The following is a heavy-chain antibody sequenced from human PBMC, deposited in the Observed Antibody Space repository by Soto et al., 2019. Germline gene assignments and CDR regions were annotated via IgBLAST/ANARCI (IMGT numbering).Heavy chain of an antibody. Sequence: QVQLVQSGAEVKKPGSSVKVSCKASGGTFSSYTISWVRQAPGQGLEWMGRIIPILGIANYAQKFQGRVTITAEKSTSTAYMELSSLRSEDTAVYYCARDRGDGGENYWGRGTLVTVSP. CDR3: ARDRGDGGENY. CDR1: GGTFSSYT. J-gene: IGHJ4*02. CDR2: IIPILGIA. D-gene: IGHD2-21*02. V-gene: IGHV1-69*02.